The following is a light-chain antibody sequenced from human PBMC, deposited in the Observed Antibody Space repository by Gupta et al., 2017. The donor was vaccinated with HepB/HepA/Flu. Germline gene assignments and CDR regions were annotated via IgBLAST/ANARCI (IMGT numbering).Light chain of an antibody. Sequence: QSALPQPRSVSGSPGQSVPISCTGTSSDVGGYNYVSWYQQHPGKAPKLMIYDVSKRPSGVPDRFSCSKSGNTASLTISGLQAEDEADYYCCSYAGSYSWVFGGGTKLTVL. CDR3: CSYAGSYSWV. J-gene: IGLJ3*02. V-gene: IGLV2-11*01. CDR1: SSDVGGYNY. CDR2: DVS.